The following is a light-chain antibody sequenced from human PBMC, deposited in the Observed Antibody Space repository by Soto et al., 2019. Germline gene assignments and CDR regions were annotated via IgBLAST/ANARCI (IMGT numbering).Light chain of an antibody. CDR2: DAS. J-gene: IGKJ4*01. Sequence: EIMMTQSPATVSVSPGERATLSCRASQSMRTNVAWYQQKPGQALRLLIYDASTRATGLSSRFSGSGSGTEFTLTISSLQSEDVASYYCQQYNDGPPLTFGGGTRLEI. V-gene: IGKV3-15*01. CDR1: QSMRTN. CDR3: QQYNDGPPLT.